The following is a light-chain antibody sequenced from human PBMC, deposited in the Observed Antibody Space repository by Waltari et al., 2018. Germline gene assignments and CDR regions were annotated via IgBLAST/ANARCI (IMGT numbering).Light chain of an antibody. CDR2: HAS. CDR3: QQYDNLPYT. V-gene: IGKV1-33*01. J-gene: IGKJ2*01. CDR1: QDISTY. Sequence: DIPMTQSPSSMSESVGDRVTITCQASQDISTYLNWYQQKPGKAPKLLIYHASNLETGVPSRFRGSGSGTDFTFTISSLQPEDIATYYCQQYDNLPYTFGQGTKLEIK.